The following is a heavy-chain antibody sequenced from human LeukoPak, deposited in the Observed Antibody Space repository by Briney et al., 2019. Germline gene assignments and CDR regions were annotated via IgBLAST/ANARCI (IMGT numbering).Heavy chain of an antibody. Sequence: GGSLRLSCAASGFTFSDYYMSWIRQAPGQGLEWLSYISGSATHTTYADSVKGRFTISRDNAENSLFLQMNSLRDEDTAVYYCARVGSTAAASTTDYWGQGTLVTVSS. CDR1: GFTFSDYY. J-gene: IGHJ4*02. V-gene: IGHV3-11*06. D-gene: IGHD6-13*01. CDR2: ISGSATHT. CDR3: ARVGSTAAASTTDY.